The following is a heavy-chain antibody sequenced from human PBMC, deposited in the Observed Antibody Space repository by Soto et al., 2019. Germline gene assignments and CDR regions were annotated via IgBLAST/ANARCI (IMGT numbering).Heavy chain of an antibody. CDR2: ISGSGGST. Sequence: EVQLLESGGGLVQPGGSLRLSCAASGFTFSSYAMRWVRQAPGKGLEWVSAISGSGGSTYYADSVKGRFTISRDNSENSMYLQKNSLRAEDTAVYYCAVIGRIVVVITDSRHAFEIWGQGTMVTVSS. V-gene: IGHV3-23*01. CDR3: AVIGRIVVVITDSRHAFEI. D-gene: IGHD3-22*01. J-gene: IGHJ3*02. CDR1: GFTFSSYA.